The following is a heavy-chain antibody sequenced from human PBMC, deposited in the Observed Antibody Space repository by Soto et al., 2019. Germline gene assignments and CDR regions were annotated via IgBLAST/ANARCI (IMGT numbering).Heavy chain of an antibody. CDR3: ARAPGDFWSGYYEDYYYGMDV. CDR2: IYHSGST. V-gene: IGHV4-38-2*01. D-gene: IGHD3-3*01. Sequence: LSLTCAVSGYSISSGYYWGWIRQPPGKGLEWIGSIYHSGSTYYNPSLKSRVTISVDTSKNQFSLKLSSVTAADTAVYYCARAPGDFWSGYYEDYYYGMDVWGQGTT. CDR1: GYSISSGYY. J-gene: IGHJ6*02.